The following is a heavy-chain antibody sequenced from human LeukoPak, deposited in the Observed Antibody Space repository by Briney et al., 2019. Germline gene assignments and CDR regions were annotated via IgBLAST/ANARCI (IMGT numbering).Heavy chain of an antibody. CDR1: GGSISSYY. J-gene: IGHJ4*02. CDR2: IYYSGST. D-gene: IGHD3-22*01. Sequence: SETLSLTCTVSGGSISSYYWSWIRQPPGKGLEWIGYIYYSGSTYYNPSLQSRVSISLDMSKNQFSLKLTSVTAADTAVYYCARRMEYYYGNSGYYFDYWGQGALVTVSS. CDR3: ARRMEYYYGNSGYYFDY. V-gene: IGHV4-59*12.